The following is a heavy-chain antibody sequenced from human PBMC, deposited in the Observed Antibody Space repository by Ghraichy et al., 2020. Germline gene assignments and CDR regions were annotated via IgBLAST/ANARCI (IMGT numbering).Heavy chain of an antibody. Sequence: GGSLRLSCSASGFTFSSYAMHWVRQAPGKGLEYVSAISSNGGSTYYADSVKGRFTISRDNSKNTLYLQMSSLRAEDTAVYYCVKFGGGAARAFDYWGQGTLVTVSS. CDR1: GFTFSSYA. CDR2: ISSNGGST. J-gene: IGHJ4*02. D-gene: IGHD3-16*01. CDR3: VKFGGGAARAFDY. V-gene: IGHV3-64D*06.